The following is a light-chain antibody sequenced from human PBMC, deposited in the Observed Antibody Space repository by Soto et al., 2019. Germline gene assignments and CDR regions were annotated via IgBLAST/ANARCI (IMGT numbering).Light chain of an antibody. CDR2: KAT. CDR3: QQYNDYQYT. V-gene: IGKV1-5*03. Sequence: DIEMTQSPSTLSASVGDTVTITCRASQSIATWLARYQQKPEKAPKLLIYKATNVQSGVPSRFSGSGSGTEFSLTISSLQPEDFAIYYCQQYNDYQYTFGQGTKLEIK. CDR1: QSIATW. J-gene: IGKJ2*01.